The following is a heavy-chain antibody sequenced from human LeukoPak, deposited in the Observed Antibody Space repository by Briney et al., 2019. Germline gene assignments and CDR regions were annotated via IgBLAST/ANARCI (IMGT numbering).Heavy chain of an antibody. V-gene: IGHV3-73*01. D-gene: IGHD5-12*01. J-gene: IGHJ3*02. CDR2: IRSKANSYAT. CDR3: SRRVPGGYGSIDAFDI. Sequence: GGSLRLSCAASGFTFSGSAMHWVRQASGKGLEWVGRIRSKANSYATAYAASVKGRFTISRDDSKNTAYLQMNSLKTEDTAVYYCSRRVPGGYGSIDAFDIWGQETMVTVSS. CDR1: GFTFSGSA.